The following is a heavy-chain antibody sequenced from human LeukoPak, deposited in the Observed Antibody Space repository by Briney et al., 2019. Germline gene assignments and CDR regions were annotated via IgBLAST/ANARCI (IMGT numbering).Heavy chain of an antibody. D-gene: IGHD3-10*01. V-gene: IGHV3-30-3*01. CDR2: ISYDGSNK. J-gene: IGHJ4*02. Sequence: GGSLRLSFAASGFTFSSYAMHWVRQAPGKGLEWVAVISYDGSNKYYTDSVKGRFTISRDNSKNTLYPQMNSLRAEDTAVYYCVREIYTGSGSYAVWGQGILVTVSS. CDR3: VREIYTGSGSYAV. CDR1: GFTFSSYA.